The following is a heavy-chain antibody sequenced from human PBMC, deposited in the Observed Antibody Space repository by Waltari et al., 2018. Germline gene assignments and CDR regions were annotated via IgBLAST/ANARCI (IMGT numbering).Heavy chain of an antibody. CDR1: GASISTSTHY. D-gene: IGHD3-10*01. V-gene: IGHV4-39*02. CDR3: ARSFGGSGSYKFDT. Sequence: RLQESGPGRMKPSETLSLICTVSGASISTSTHYWGWIRQTPGMGPEWIGSVHYTGKTYNNPSLESRVSLSVDTSKNLFSLELTSVTAADTATYFCARSFGGSGSYKFDTWGRGILVSVSS. J-gene: IGHJ4*02. CDR2: VHYTGKT.